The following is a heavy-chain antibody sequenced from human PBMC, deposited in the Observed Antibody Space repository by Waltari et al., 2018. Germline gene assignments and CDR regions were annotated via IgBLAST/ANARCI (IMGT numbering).Heavy chain of an antibody. CDR3: ARRRGSYLANWFDT. V-gene: IGHV1-8*01. J-gene: IGHJ5*02. CDR2: MSPNSGKS. CDR1: GYTFSTYD. D-gene: IGHD1-26*01. Sequence: QVQLVQSGAEVKRPGASVKVSCKASGYTFSTYDISWVRQVPGQGLEWMGWMSPNSGKSGYAQRFQSRVTLTRNSSISTAYMELSSLRSDDTAVYYCARRRGSYLANWFDTWGQGTLVTVSS.